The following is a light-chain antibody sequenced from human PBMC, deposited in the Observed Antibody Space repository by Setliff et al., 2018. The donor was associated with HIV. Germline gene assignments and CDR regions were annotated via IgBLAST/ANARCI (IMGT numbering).Light chain of an antibody. CDR1: SSDVGSYNL. CDR3: FSYGSSDTFV. V-gene: IGLV2-23*02. J-gene: IGLJ1*01. Sequence: QSALAQPASVSGSPGQSITISCTGTSSDVGSYNLVSWYQQRPGKAPKLIMYEVTKWPSGISDRFSGSKSGNTASLTISGLQADDEADYYCFSYGSSDTFVFGTGTKVTVL. CDR2: EVT.